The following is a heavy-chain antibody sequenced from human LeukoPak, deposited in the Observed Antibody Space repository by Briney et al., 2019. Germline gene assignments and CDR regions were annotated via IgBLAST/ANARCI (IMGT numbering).Heavy chain of an antibody. Sequence: GGSLRLSCAASGFTFSSYSMNWVRQAPGKGLEWVSYISSSSSTIYYADSVKGRFTISRDNAKNSLYPQMNSLRAEDTAVYYCARDKAYYDSSGYYVDAFDIWGQGTMVTVSS. CDR3: ARDKAYYDSSGYYVDAFDI. J-gene: IGHJ3*02. CDR2: ISSSSSTI. V-gene: IGHV3-48*04. CDR1: GFTFSSYS. D-gene: IGHD3-22*01.